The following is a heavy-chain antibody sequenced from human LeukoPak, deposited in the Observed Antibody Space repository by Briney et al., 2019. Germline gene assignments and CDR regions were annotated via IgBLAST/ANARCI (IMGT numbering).Heavy chain of an antibody. CDR2: IYTSGST. Sequence: PSQTLSLTCTVSGASISSGNYCWSWIRQPAGKGLEWIGRIYTSGSTNYNPSLKSRVTISVATSKNQFSLKLSSVTAADTAVDYCARMCTAMVKAGQRIDYWGQGTLVTVSS. CDR3: ARMCTAMVKAGQRIDY. D-gene: IGHD5-18*01. J-gene: IGHJ4*02. V-gene: IGHV4-61*02. CDR1: GASISSGNYC.